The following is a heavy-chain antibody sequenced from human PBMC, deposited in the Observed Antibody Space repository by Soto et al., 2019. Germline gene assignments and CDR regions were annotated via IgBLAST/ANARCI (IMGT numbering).Heavy chain of an antibody. Sequence: LRLSCAASGFTFSSYGMHWVRQAPGKGLEWVAVIWYDGSNKYYADSVKGRFTISRDNSKNTLYLQMNSLRAEDTAVYYCARYYDILTGYPDYWGQGTLVTVSS. D-gene: IGHD3-9*01. J-gene: IGHJ4*02. V-gene: IGHV3-33*01. CDR2: IWYDGSNK. CDR1: GFTFSSYG. CDR3: ARYYDILTGYPDY.